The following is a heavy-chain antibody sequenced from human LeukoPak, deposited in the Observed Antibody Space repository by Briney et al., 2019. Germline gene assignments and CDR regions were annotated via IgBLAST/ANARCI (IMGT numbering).Heavy chain of an antibody. CDR2: IYYSGST. J-gene: IGHJ6*02. Sequence: SETLSLTCTVSGGSISSHYWSWIRQPPGKGLEWIGYIYYSGSTNYNPSLKSRVTISVDTSKNQFSLKLSSVTAADTAVYYCARALQYGYYYGMDVWGQGTTVTVSS. CDR3: ARALQYGYYYGMDV. CDR1: GGSISSHY. D-gene: IGHD4-11*01. V-gene: IGHV4-59*11.